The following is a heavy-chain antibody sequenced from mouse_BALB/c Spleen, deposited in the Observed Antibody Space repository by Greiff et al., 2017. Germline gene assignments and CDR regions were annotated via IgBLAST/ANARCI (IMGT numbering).Heavy chain of an antibody. CDR3: ARRGDYYGYEAMDY. CDR2: ISYSGST. Sequence: EVKLVESGPGLVKPSQSLSLTCTVTGYSITSDYAWNWIRQFPGNKLEWMGYISYSGSTSYNPSLKSRISITRDTSKNQFFLQLNSVTTEDTATYDCARRGDYYGYEAMDYWGQGTSVTVSS. CDR1: GYSITSDYA. D-gene: IGHD1-2*01. J-gene: IGHJ4*01. V-gene: IGHV3-2*02.